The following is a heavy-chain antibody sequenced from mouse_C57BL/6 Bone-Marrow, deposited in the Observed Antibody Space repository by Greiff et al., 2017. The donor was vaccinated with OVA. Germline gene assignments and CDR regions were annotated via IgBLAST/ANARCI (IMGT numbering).Heavy chain of an antibody. CDR1: GFTFSDYY. D-gene: IGHD2-1*01. Sequence: EVMLVESEGGLVQPGSSMKLSCTASGFTFSDYYMAWVRQVPEKGLEWVANINYDGSSTYYLDSLKSRFIISRDNAKNILYLQLSSLKSEDTATYYCARGYYASDYWGQGTTLTVSS. J-gene: IGHJ2*01. CDR3: ARGYYASDY. V-gene: IGHV5-16*01. CDR2: INYDGSST.